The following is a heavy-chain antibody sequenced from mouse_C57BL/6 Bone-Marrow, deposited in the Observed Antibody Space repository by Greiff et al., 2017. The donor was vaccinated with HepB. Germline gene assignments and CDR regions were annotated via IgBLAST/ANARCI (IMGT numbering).Heavy chain of an antibody. V-gene: IGHV5-16*01. CDR1: GFTFSDYY. Sequence: EVQLVESEGGLVQPGSSMKLSCTASGFTFSDYYMAWVRQVPEKGLEWVANINYDGSSTYYLDSLKSRFIISRDNAKNILYLQMSSLKSEDTATYYCARVGSTIFYEYDWYFDVWGTGTTVTVSS. J-gene: IGHJ1*03. CDR2: INYDGSST. CDR3: ARVGSTIFYEYDWYFDV. D-gene: IGHD2-4*01.